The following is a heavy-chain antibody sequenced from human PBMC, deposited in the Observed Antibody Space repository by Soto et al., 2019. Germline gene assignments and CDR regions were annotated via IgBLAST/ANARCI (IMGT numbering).Heavy chain of an antibody. J-gene: IGHJ4*02. D-gene: IGHD5-12*01. CDR2: IYYSGST. Sequence: SETLSLTCTGSGGSISSYYWSWIRQPPGKGLEWIGYIYYSGSTNYNPSLKSRVTISVDTSKNQFSLKLSSVTAADTAVYYCARMVVASDYYFDYWGQGTLVTVSS. V-gene: IGHV4-59*01. CDR1: GGSISSYY. CDR3: ARMVVASDYYFDY.